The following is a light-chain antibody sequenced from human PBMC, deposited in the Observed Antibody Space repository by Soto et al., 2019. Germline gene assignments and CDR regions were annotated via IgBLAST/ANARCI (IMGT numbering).Light chain of an antibody. V-gene: IGKV1-5*03. J-gene: IGKJ4*01. CDR2: FAS. CDR1: QSISSY. Sequence: DIQMTQSPSSLSASVGDRVTITCRASQSISSYLNWYQQKPGKAPNLLIYFASALQSGVPSRFSGSGSGTEFTLTISSLQPDDFATYYCQQYNSYSPLTFGGGTKVDIK. CDR3: QQYNSYSPLT.